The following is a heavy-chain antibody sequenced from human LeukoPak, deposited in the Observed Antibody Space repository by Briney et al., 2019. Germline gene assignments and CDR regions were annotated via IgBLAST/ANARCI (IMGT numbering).Heavy chain of an antibody. Sequence: QPGGSLRLSCAASGLTFSNYWMSWVRQGPGKGLEWVANIKHDGSEKYYIDSVKGRFTISRDNAKNSLYLQMNSLRAEDTAVYYCAELGITMIGGVWGKGTTVTISS. CDR1: GLTFSNYW. D-gene: IGHD3-10*02. V-gene: IGHV3-7*01. CDR3: AELGITMIGGV. J-gene: IGHJ6*04. CDR2: IKHDGSEK.